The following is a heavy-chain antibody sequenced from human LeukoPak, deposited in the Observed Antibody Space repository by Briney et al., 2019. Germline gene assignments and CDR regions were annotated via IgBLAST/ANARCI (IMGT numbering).Heavy chain of an antibody. CDR2: INPNSGGT. Sequence: ASVKVSCKASGYTFTGYYMHWVRQAPGQGLEWMGWINPNSGGTNYAQKFQGRVTTTRATFISTAYMQLSRLRSAGTAVYYCARHRVRYYDSSGYYNYYYGMNVCGEGTTVTV. CDR1: GYTFTGYY. D-gene: IGHD3-22*01. V-gene: IGHV1-2*02. J-gene: IGHJ6*02. CDR3: ARHRVRYYDSSGYYNYYYGMNV.